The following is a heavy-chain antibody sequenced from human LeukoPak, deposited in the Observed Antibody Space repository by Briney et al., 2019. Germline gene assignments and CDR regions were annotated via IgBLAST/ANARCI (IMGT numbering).Heavy chain of an antibody. Sequence: SETLSLTCTVSGGSVNSGSYYWSWIRQPPGKGLEWIGSIYYSGSTYYNPSLKSRVTISVDTSKNQFSLKLSSVTAADTAVYYCARQGRYSGFSRGNWFDPWGQGTLVTVSS. D-gene: IGHD5-12*01. J-gene: IGHJ5*02. V-gene: IGHV4-39*01. CDR2: IYYSGST. CDR1: GGSVNSGSYY. CDR3: ARQGRYSGFSRGNWFDP.